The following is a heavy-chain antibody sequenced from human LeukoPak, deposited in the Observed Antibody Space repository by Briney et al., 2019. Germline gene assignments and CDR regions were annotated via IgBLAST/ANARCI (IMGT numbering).Heavy chain of an antibody. Sequence: GRSLRLSCAASGFTFSSYWMSWVRQAPGKGLEWVANIKQDGSEKYYVDSVKGRFTISRDNAKNSLFLQMNSLRAEETAVYYCARGEYYYDGGYWGQGTLVTVSS. D-gene: IGHD3-22*01. CDR2: IKQDGSEK. CDR1: GFTFSSYW. V-gene: IGHV3-7*04. J-gene: IGHJ4*02. CDR3: ARGEYYYDGGY.